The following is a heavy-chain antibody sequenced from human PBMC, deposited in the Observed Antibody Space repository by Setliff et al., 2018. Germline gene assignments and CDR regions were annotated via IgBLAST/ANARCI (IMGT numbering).Heavy chain of an antibody. CDR2: IYYSGST. CDR1: GGSISSYY. D-gene: IGHD3-9*01. V-gene: IGHV4-59*01. CDR3: ARGRGYDILTGCPLVAYDAFDI. J-gene: IGHJ3*02. Sequence: SETLSLTCTVSGGSISSYYWSWIRQPPGKGLEWIGYIYYSGSTNYNPSLKSRVTISVDTSKNQFSLKLSSVTAADTAVYYCARGRGYDILTGCPLVAYDAFDIWGQGTMVTVSS.